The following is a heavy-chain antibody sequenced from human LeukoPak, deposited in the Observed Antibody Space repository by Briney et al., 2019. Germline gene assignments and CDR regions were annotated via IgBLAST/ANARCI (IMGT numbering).Heavy chain of an antibody. CDR1: GYTFTGYY. CDR3: GRDRRKRLWPYDVFDI. D-gene: IGHD3-16*01. V-gene: IGHV1-2*02. J-gene: IGHJ3*02. CDR2: INPNSGGT. Sequence: ASVKVSCKASGYTFTGYYMHWVRQAPGQGLEWMGWINPNSGGTNYAQKFQGRVTMTRDTSISTAYMELSRLRSDDTAVYYCGRDRRKRLWPYDVFDIGGKGKMVPVFS.